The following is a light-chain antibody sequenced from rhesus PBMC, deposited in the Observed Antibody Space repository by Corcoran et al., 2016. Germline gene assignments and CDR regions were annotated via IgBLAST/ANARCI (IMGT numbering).Light chain of an antibody. V-gene: IGKV3-10*01. CDR2: VAS. J-gene: IGKJ2*01. Sequence: QVILTQSPATLSLPPGERATLSCRASQSVSSYLAWYQQKPGQAPRTLIHVASSRATGIPDRFSGSGSGTDFTLPIISMGPEDVGVYHCSRRSSGSSFGHGTKVEIK. CDR3: SRRSSGSS. CDR1: QSVSSY.